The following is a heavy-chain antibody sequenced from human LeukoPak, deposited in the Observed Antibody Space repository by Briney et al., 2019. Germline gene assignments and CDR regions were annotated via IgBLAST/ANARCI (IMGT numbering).Heavy chain of an antibody. Sequence: SETLSLTCAVYGESFNDYFWTWIRQPPGKGLEWIGEVNYKGSTYYNSSLKSRVSMSVDTSKKQIFLNLRSLTATDTAMYFCARGSRFDGFCAAGTCYSAYYDYWGQGTPVTVSS. CDR2: VNYKGST. V-gene: IGHV4-34*01. CDR1: GESFNDYF. J-gene: IGHJ4*02. D-gene: IGHD2-15*01. CDR3: ARGSRFDGFCAAGTCYSAYYDY.